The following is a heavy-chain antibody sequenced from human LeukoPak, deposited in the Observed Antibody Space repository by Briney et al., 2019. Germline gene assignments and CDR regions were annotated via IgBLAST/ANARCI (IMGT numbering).Heavy chain of an antibody. J-gene: IGHJ6*02. CDR1: GGSISSYY. Sequence: PSETLSLTCTVSGGSISSYYWSWIRQPPGKGLEWLGYIYYSGSTNYNPSLKSRVTISVDTSKNQFSLKLSSVTAADTAVYYCARVYDSSGYYYNDYYYYGMDVWGQGTTVTVSS. D-gene: IGHD3-22*01. CDR2: IYYSGST. V-gene: IGHV4-59*01. CDR3: ARVYDSSGYYYNDYYYYGMDV.